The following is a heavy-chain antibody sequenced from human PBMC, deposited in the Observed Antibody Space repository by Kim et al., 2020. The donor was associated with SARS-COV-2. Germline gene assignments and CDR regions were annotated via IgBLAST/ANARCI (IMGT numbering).Heavy chain of an antibody. Sequence: GGSLRLSCGASGFTFANAWMSWVRQAPGKGLEWVGRITSISDGGTRDYSALVTGRFTISRDELENTLYLQMNSLKTEDTAVYYCNTDRRYCDWSPGRFFDYSGQGTLVTVSS. J-gene: IGHJ4*02. V-gene: IGHV3-15*05. CDR1: GFTFANAW. CDR3: NTDRRYCDWSPGRFFDY. D-gene: IGHD3-9*01. CDR2: ITSISDGGTR.